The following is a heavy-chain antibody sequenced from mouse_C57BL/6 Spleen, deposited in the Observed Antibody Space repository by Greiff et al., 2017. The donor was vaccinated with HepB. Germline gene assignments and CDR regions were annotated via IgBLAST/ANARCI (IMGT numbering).Heavy chain of an antibody. CDR3: ARNGYSAMDY. CDR2: LDPNSGGT. V-gene: IGHV1-72*01. J-gene: IGHJ4*01. CDR1: GSTFTSYW. Sequence: QVQLQQPGAELVKPGASVKLSCKASGSTFTSYWMHWVKQRPGRGLGWIGRLDPNSGGTTYHEKFKSNATLTVDKPSSTAYMQLSSLTSDDSAVYYCARNGYSAMDYWGQGTSVTGSS.